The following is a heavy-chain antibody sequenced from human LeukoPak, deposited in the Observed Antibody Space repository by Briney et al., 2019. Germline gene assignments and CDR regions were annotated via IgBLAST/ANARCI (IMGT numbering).Heavy chain of an antibody. J-gene: IGHJ4*02. D-gene: IGHD3-22*01. V-gene: IGHV3-23*01. CDR2: ITSRGEST. CDR1: GFTFSIYA. Sequence: GGSLRLSRAASGFTFSIYAMRWVRQARGKGRQWVSSITSRGESTWYVDSVKGRFTITRDNSENKLYLQMHSLRAEDTAVYYCARDRPNYYGSDGHYYRRDGDYWGRGTLVSVSS. CDR3: ARDRPNYYGSDGHYYRRDGDY.